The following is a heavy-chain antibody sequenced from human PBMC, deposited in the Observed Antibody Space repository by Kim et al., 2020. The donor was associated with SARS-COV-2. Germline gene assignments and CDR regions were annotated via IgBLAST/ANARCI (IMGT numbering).Heavy chain of an antibody. CDR3: AKDHPSSGWPAFDS. CDR1: GFTFTSRA. V-gene: IGHV3-23*01. J-gene: IGHJ4*02. CDR2: INNGGNP. D-gene: IGHD6-19*01. Sequence: GGSLRLSCVASGFTFTSRAMSWDRQIPGKGLEWVASINNGGNPYYADSVKGRFTVSRDITKATPYLQMNSLRAEDTALYYCAKDHPSSGWPAFDSWGQGT.